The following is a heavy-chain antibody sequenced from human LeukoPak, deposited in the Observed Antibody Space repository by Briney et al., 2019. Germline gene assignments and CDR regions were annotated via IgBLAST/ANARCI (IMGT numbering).Heavy chain of an antibody. CDR3: AKDTSEYGDYEDY. CDR2: ISWNSGSI. D-gene: IGHD4-17*01. J-gene: IGHJ4*02. Sequence: GRSLRLSCAASGFTFDDYAMHWVRPAPGKGLEWVSGISWNSGSIGYADSVKGRFTISRDNAKNSLYLQMNSLRAEDTALYYCAKDTSEYGDYEDYWGQGTLVTVSS. V-gene: IGHV3-9*01. CDR1: GFTFDDYA.